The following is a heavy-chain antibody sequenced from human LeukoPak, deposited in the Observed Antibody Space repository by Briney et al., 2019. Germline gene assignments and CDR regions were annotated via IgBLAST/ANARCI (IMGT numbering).Heavy chain of an antibody. CDR3: ARDRSGYYEWVDP. J-gene: IGHJ5*02. Sequence: PGGSLRLSCAASGFTFSSYEMNWVRQAPGKGLEWVSYISGSGSTIYYADSVKGRVTISRDNAKSSLYLQMNSLRAEDTALYYCARDRSGYYEWVDPWGQGTLVTVSS. CDR2: ISGSGSTI. CDR1: GFTFSSYE. V-gene: IGHV3-48*03. D-gene: IGHD5-12*01.